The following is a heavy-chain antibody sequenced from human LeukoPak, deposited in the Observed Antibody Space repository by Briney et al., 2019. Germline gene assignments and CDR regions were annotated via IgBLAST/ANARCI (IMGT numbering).Heavy chain of an antibody. D-gene: IGHD3-22*01. CDR1: GGTFSSYA. CDR2: IIPIFGTA. J-gene: IGHJ5*02. V-gene: IGHV1-69*05. CDR3: ARDRSISSGYPTPRDFLDP. Sequence: ASVKVSCKASGGTFSSYAISWVRQAPGQGLEWMGGIIPIFGTANYAQKFQGRVTITTDESTSTAYMELSSLRSEDAAVYYCARDRSISSGYPTPRDFLDPWGQGTLVTVSS.